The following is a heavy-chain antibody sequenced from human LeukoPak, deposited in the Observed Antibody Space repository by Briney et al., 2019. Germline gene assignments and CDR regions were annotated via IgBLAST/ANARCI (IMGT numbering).Heavy chain of an antibody. V-gene: IGHV3-23*01. CDR1: GFTFSSYA. D-gene: IGHD6-19*01. CDR3: AKGRIAVEFDY. Sequence: GGSLRLSCAASGFTFSSYAMSWVRQAPGKGLEWVSAITASGDSTYYADSVKGRFIISRDNSKNTLYLQMNSLRAEDTAVYYCAKGRIAVEFDYWGQGTLVTVSS. CDR2: ITASGDST. J-gene: IGHJ4*02.